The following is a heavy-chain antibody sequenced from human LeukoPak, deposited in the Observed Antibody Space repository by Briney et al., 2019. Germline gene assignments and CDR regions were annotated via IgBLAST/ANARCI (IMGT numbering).Heavy chain of an antibody. Sequence: GGSLRLSCAASGFTFSNYAMSWVRQAPGKGLEWVSGISAGGGSTYYADSMKGRFTISRDNSKNTLYLQMNSLRGEDTAVYYCAKDSSGSYYGKSDFWGQGTLVAVSS. CDR1: GFTFSNYA. CDR3: AKDSSGSYYGKSDF. V-gene: IGHV3-23*01. J-gene: IGHJ4*02. D-gene: IGHD1-26*01. CDR2: ISAGGGST.